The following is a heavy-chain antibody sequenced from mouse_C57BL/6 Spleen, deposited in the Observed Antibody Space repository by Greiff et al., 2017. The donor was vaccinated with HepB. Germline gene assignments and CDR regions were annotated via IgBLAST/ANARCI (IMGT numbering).Heavy chain of an antibody. Sequence: QVQLQQPGAELVKPGASVKLSCKASGYTFTSYWMQWVKQRPGQGLAWIGEIDPSDSYTNYNQKFKGKATLTVDTSSSTAYMQLSSLTSEDSAVYYWARAATDWYFDVWGTGTTVTVSS. CDR3: ARAATDWYFDV. J-gene: IGHJ1*03. CDR2: IDPSDSYT. V-gene: IGHV1-50*01. D-gene: IGHD1-2*01. CDR1: GYTFTSYW.